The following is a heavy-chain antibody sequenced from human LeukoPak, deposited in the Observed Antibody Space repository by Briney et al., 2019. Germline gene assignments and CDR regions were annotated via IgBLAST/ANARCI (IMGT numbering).Heavy chain of an antibody. CDR3: AKSTYYYDTFVNAFDF. J-gene: IGHJ3*01. CDR1: GDSISNYY. V-gene: IGHV4-4*07. CDR2: TYTSGST. Sequence: SETLSLTCTVSGDSISNYYWSWIRQPARKGLEWIGRTYTSGSTNYNPSLKSRVTVSVDTSKNQFSLKLSSVTAADTAVYYCAKSTYYYDTFVNAFDFWGQGTVVTVSS. D-gene: IGHD3-22*01.